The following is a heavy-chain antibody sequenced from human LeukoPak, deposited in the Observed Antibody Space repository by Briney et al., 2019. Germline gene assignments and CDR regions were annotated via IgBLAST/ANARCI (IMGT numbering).Heavy chain of an antibody. J-gene: IGHJ5*02. V-gene: IGHV4-39*01. CDR3: ARHLAPDRGDWFDP. CDR1: GGSISSSSYY. D-gene: IGHD2-2*01. Sequence: PSETLSLTRTVSGGSISSSSYYWGWIRQPPGKGLEWIGSIYYSGSTYYNPSLKSRVTISVDTSKNQFSLKLSSVTAADTAVYYCARHLAPDRGDWFDPWGQGTLVTVSS. CDR2: IYYSGST.